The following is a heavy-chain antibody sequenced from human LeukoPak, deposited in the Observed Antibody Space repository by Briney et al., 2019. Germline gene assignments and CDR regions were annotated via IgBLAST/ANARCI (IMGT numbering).Heavy chain of an antibody. J-gene: IGHJ4*02. CDR3: ARGDCSSTTCYVAY. CDR1: GGSFSGYY. V-gene: IGHV4-34*01. CDR2: INHRGST. D-gene: IGHD2-2*01. Sequence: SETLSLTCAVYGGSFSGYYWSWIRQPPGKGLEWVGEINHRGSTNYNPSLKSRVTVSVDTSKNQFSLKLTSVTAADTAMYYCARGDCSSTTCYVAYWGQGALVTVSS.